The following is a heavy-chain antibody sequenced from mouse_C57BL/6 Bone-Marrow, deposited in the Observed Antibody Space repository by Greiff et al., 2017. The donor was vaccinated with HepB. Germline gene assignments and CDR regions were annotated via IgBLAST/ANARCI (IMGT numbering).Heavy chain of an antibody. J-gene: IGHJ3*01. CDR2: FHPYNDDT. CDR1: GYTFPTYP. V-gene: IGHV1-47*01. CDR3: ARRSAYGSSYEFAY. Sequence: QVQLKESGAELVKPGASVKMSCKASGYTFPTYPIEWMKQNHGKSLEWIGNFHPYNDDTKYNEKFKGKATLTVEKSSSTVYLELSRLTSDDSAVYYCARRSAYGSSYEFAYWGQGTLVTVSA. D-gene: IGHD1-1*01.